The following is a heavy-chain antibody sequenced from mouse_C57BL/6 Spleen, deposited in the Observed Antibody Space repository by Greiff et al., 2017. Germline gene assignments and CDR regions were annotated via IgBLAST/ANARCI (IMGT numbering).Heavy chain of an antibody. D-gene: IGHD1-1*01. V-gene: IGHV1-55*01. CDR3: ARVSTTVMDY. J-gene: IGHJ4*01. CDR1: GYTFTSYW. CDR2: IYPGSGST. Sequence: QVQLQQPGAELVKPGASVKMSCKASGYTFTSYWITWVKQRPGQGLEWIGDIYPGSGSTTYYEKFKSKATLTVDTSSSTAYMQLSSLTSEDSAVYYCARVSTTVMDYWGHGTSVTVST.